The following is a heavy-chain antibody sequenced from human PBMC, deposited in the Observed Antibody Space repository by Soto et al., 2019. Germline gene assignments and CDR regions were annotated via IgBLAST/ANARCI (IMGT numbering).Heavy chain of an antibody. D-gene: IGHD1-26*01. Sequence: SETLSLTCSVSGGSVSSQTHFWSWIRQAPGKGLEWIGYVYYSGITNSNPSLKGRVTISPDTSNNQIFLSLTSVTAADTAVYYCARADMSGTYYFDSWGQGILVTVSS. CDR3: ARADMSGTYYFDS. CDR1: GGSVSSQTHF. V-gene: IGHV4-61*01. CDR2: VYYSGIT. J-gene: IGHJ4*02.